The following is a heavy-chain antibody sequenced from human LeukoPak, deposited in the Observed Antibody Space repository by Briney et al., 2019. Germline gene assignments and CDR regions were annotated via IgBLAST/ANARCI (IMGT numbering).Heavy chain of an antibody. CDR3: ASAPRQLSLAGLTY. CDR1: GGSISDTTYY. CDR2: FYYSGSS. V-gene: IGHV4-39*02. D-gene: IGHD3-16*02. Sequence: SETLSLTCTVSGGSISDTTYYWGWIRQPPGKGLEWIGSFYYSGSSYYNPSLKSRVTMSVDTSKNHFSLNLNSVTVADTAVYFCASAPRQLSLAGLTYWGQGTLVTVSS. J-gene: IGHJ4*02.